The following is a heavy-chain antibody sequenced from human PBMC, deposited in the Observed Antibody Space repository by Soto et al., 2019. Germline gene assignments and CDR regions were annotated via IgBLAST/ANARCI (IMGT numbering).Heavy chain of an antibody. CDR2: ISGHGSTD. CDR3: AKEGSRWKFAFDM. Sequence: GGSLRLSCEASGFTFSYYGMHWVRQAPGKGLEWVAVISGHGSTDYYADSVKGRFTIYRDNSRNTLYLQMNSLRPEDTAVYYCAKEGSRWKFAFDMWGQGTMVTVSS. D-gene: IGHD6-13*01. CDR1: GFTFSYYG. V-gene: IGHV3-30*18. J-gene: IGHJ3*02.